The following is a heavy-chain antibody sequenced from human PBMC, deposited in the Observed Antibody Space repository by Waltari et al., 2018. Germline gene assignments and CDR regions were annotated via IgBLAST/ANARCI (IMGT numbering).Heavy chain of an antibody. CDR1: GFVFDEFT. CDR3: ATSDYAGKGDY. D-gene: IGHD5-12*01. J-gene: IGHJ4*01. V-gene: IGHV3-43*01. Sequence: EVNLVESGGAVVQPGGSLRLSCTASGFVFDEFTTQWVRQVPGSGLQWVALISWDGGDTYYADSVKGRFTISRDNSRNSLYLEMKTLTLEDTALYYCATSDYAGKGDYWGHGTLVTVSS. CDR2: ISWDGGDT.